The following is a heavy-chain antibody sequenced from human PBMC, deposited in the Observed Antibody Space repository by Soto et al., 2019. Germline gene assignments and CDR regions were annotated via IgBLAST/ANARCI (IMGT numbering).Heavy chain of an antibody. J-gene: IGHJ6*02. CDR3: AHVRGVDWFQYTMDV. CDR1: GQAYGPYF. CDR2: ISHMGVP. D-gene: IGHD3-9*01. V-gene: IGHV4-34*01. Sequence: PSETLSLTCDVSGQAYGPYFWSWIRQSPGKVLEWIGEISHMGVPNYNPVLNNRVTISGDSSKKYFSLSLTSVTAADTAVYYCAHVRGVDWFQYTMDVWGQGTTVTVSS.